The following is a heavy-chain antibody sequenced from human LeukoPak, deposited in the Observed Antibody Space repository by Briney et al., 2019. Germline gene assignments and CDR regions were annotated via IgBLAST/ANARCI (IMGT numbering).Heavy chain of an antibody. Sequence: ASVKVSCKASGYTFTDYYMHWVRQAPGQGLEWMGWINPNSRGTDSAQKLQGRFSITRDTSISTAYMELSRLRSDDTAVYYCARRAREYSHDAFDIWGQGAMVTVSS. CDR3: ARRAREYSHDAFDI. J-gene: IGHJ3*02. CDR2: INPNSRGT. CDR1: GYTFTDYY. D-gene: IGHD5-18*01. V-gene: IGHV1-2*02.